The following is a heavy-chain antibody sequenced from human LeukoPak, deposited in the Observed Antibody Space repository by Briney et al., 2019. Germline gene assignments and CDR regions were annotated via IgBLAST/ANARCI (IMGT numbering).Heavy chain of an antibody. D-gene: IGHD6-19*01. CDR2: IYYSGST. V-gene: IGHV4-59*01. J-gene: IGHJ4*02. Sequence: SETLSLTCTVSGGSISSYYWSWIRQPPGKGLEWIGYIYYSGSTNYNPSLKSRVTISVDTSKNQFSLKLSSVTAADTAVYYCARDVEGSGSIDYWGQGTLVTVSS. CDR1: GGSISSYY. CDR3: ARDVEGSGSIDY.